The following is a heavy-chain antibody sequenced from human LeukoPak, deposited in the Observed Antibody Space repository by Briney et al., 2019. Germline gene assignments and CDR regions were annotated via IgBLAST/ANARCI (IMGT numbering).Heavy chain of an antibody. CDR3: ARGQSNSFAAPIDY. CDR1: GFTFSNCV. J-gene: IGHJ4*02. CDR2: ISYGGGND. Sequence: PGRSLRLSCAASGFTFSNCVMHWVRQAPGKGREWVAAISYGGGNDDYADSVEGRFTISRDNSKNTLYLQMNSLRAEDTALYYCARGQSNSFAAPIDYWGQGTLVTVSS. V-gene: IGHV3-30*01. D-gene: IGHD6-6*01.